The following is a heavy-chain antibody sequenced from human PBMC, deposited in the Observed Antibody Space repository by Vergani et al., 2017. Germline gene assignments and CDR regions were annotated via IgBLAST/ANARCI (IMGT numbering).Heavy chain of an antibody. V-gene: IGHV4-30-4*01. CDR2: IYYSGFT. CDR3: ARYSGGDSEYFQH. Sequence: QVQLVESGPGLVKPSQTLSLTCTVSGGSISSDNYYWSWIRQPPGKGLEWIGYIYYSGFTYYNPSLKSRVSISVDTSKNQFSLKLSSVTAADTAVYYCARYSGGDSEYFQHWGQGTLVTVSS. CDR1: GGSISSDNYY. J-gene: IGHJ1*01. D-gene: IGHD1-26*01.